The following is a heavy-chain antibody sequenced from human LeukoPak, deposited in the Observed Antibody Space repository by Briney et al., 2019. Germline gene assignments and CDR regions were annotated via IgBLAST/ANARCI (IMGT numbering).Heavy chain of an antibody. CDR1: GFTFSSYS. Sequence: GGSLRLSCAASGFTFSSYSMNWVRQVPGKGLEWVSYISSSSSTIYYADSVKGRFTISRDNAKNSLYLQMNSLRAEDTAVYYCARGPRDDAFDIWGQGTMVTVSS. J-gene: IGHJ3*02. V-gene: IGHV3-48*04. CDR2: ISSSSSTI. CDR3: ARGPRDDAFDI.